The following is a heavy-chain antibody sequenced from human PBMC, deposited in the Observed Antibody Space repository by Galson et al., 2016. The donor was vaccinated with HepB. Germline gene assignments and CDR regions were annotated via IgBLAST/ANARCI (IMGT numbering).Heavy chain of an antibody. CDR3: VREPRAEAYYYDY. CDR2: IYSGGST. D-gene: IGHD6-19*01. Sequence: SLRLSCAASGFTVTSNSMNWVRQAPRKGLEWVSVIYSGGSTYYADSVKGRFTISRDNAQSSLYLHMDSLRDEDTAVYYCVREPRAEAYYYDYWGQGTLVIVSS. V-gene: IGHV3-66*01. J-gene: IGHJ4*02. CDR1: GFTVTSNS.